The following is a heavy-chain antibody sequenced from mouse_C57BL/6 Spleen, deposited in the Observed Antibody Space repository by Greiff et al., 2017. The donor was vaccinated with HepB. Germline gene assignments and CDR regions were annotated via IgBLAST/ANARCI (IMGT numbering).Heavy chain of an antibody. D-gene: IGHD1-1*01. J-gene: IGHJ2*01. CDR1: GYTFTSYT. CDR2: INPSSGDT. Sequence: VQLQQSGAELARPGASVKMSCKASGYTFTSYTMHWVKQRPGQGLEWIGYINPSSGDTKYNQKFKDKATLTADKSSSTAYMQLSSLTSEDAAVYYCARGDYGSSSFDSWGHGTTLTVSS. V-gene: IGHV1-4*01. CDR3: ARGDYGSSSFDS.